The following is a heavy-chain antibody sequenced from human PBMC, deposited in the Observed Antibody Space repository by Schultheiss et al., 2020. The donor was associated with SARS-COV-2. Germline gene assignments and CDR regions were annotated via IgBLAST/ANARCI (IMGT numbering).Heavy chain of an antibody. CDR3: ARDLTRGWPFDY. V-gene: IGHV3-23*01. CDR1: GFTFRSYA. J-gene: IGHJ4*02. CDR2: ISGSGGST. Sequence: GGSLRLSCAASGFTFRSYAMSWVRQAPGKGLEWVSAISGSGGSTYYADSVKGRFTISRDNAKNSLYLQMNSLRAEDTAVYYCARDLTRGWPFDYWGQGTQVTVSS. D-gene: IGHD6-19*01.